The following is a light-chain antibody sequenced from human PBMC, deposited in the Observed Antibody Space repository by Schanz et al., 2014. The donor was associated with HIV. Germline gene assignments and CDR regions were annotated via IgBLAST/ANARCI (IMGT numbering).Light chain of an antibody. V-gene: IGLV1-51*01. CDR2: DNN. J-gene: IGLJ3*02. CDR1: SSNIGDNY. CDR3: GTWDSSLWV. Sequence: QSVLTQPPSVSAAPRQKVTISCSGGSSNIGDNYVSWYQQFPGTAPKLLIYDNNKRPSGIPDRFSGSKSGTSATLGITGLQTGDEADYYCGTWDSSLWVFGGGTKLTVL.